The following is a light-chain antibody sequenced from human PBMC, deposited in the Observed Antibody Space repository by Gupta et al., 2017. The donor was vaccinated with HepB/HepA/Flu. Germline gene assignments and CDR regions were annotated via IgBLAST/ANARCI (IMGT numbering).Light chain of an antibody. CDR2: GAS. V-gene: IGKV3-15*01. CDR1: QSVHTN. Sequence: IVMTQSLATLSLSPGARVAFSCRASQSVHTNLAWMQQRPGQAPRVLFYGASARATGVPARFIGSGSRTEFTLTITSLQSEDVAVYVCQQYNNWPWTFGQGTKVEI. CDR3: QQYNNWPWT. J-gene: IGKJ1*01.